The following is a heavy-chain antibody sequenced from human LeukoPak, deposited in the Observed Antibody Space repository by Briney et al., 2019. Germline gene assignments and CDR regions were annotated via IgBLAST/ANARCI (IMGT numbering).Heavy chain of an antibody. CDR1: GFTFSRYA. Sequence: QPGGSLRLSCAASGFTFSRYAMSWVRQAPGKGLEWVSAISGSRTITYYADSVKGRFTISRDNSKDTLYLQMNSLRAEDTAIYFCAILTTHSSSSQFDYWGQGTLVTVSS. V-gene: IGHV3-23*01. D-gene: IGHD6-6*01. CDR2: ISGSRTIT. CDR3: AILTTHSSSSQFDY. J-gene: IGHJ4*02.